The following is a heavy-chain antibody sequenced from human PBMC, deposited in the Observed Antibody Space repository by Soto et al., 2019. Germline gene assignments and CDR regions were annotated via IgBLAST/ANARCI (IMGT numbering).Heavy chain of an antibody. Sequence: PGGSLRLSCAASGFTFSNAWMNWVRQAPGKGLEWVGRIKSKTDGGTTDYAAPVKGRFTISRDDSKNTLYLQMNSLKTEDTAVYYCTTDVPSTYDFWSGYYQARYNWFDPWGQGTLVTVSS. V-gene: IGHV3-15*07. D-gene: IGHD3-3*01. CDR3: TTDVPSTYDFWSGYYQARYNWFDP. CDR2: IKSKTDGGTT. CDR1: GFTFSNAW. J-gene: IGHJ5*02.